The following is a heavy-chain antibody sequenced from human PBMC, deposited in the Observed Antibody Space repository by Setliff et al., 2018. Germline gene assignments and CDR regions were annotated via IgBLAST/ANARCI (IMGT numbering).Heavy chain of an antibody. Sequence: PSETLSLTCTVSGGSISSGSYYWSWIRQPAGKGLEWIGHIYTSGSTNYNPSLKSRVTISVDTSKNQFSLKLSSVTAAGTAVYYCARGAKGVQWPRYWYFDYWGQGTLVTFSS. V-gene: IGHV4-61*09. CDR2: IYTSGST. J-gene: IGHJ4*02. CDR1: GGSISSGSYY. CDR3: ARGAKGVQWPRYWYFDY. D-gene: IGHD5-12*01.